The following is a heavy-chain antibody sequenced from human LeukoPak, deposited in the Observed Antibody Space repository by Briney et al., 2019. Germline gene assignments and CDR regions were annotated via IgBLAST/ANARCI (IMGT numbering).Heavy chain of an antibody. CDR3: ARLIAVAGPLLYGMDV. V-gene: IGHV1-18*04. CDR2: ISAYNGNT. Sequence: ASVKVSCKASGYTFIGYYIHWVRQAPGQGLEWMGWISAYNGNTNYAQKLQGRVTMTTDTSTSTAYMELRSLRSDDTAVYYCARLIAVAGPLLYGMDVWGQGTTVTVSS. D-gene: IGHD6-19*01. CDR1: GYTFIGYY. J-gene: IGHJ6*02.